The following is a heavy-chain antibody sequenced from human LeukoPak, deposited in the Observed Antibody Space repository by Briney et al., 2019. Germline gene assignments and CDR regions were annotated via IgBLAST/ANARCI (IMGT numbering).Heavy chain of an antibody. CDR2: IYPGDSDT. CDR1: GYSFASYW. Sequence: GESLKISCKGSGYSFASYWIAWVRQMPGKGLEWMGIIYPGDSDTRYSPSFQGQVTISADRSISTAYLQWSSLKASDTAIYYCARQWGDCSSTSCYSAYWGQGTLVTVSS. D-gene: IGHD2-2*01. CDR3: ARQWGDCSSTSCYSAY. V-gene: IGHV5-51*01. J-gene: IGHJ4*02.